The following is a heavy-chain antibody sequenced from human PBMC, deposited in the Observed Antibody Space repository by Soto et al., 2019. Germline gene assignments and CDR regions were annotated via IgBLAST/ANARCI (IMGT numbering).Heavy chain of an antibody. Sequence: SETLSLTCTVSGGSISSRSYYWGWIRQPPGKGLEWIGSIYYSGSTYYNPSLKSRVTISVDTSKNQFSLKLSSVTAADTAVYYCARHQVGGYCSGGSCRNWFDPWGQG. CDR1: GGSISSRSYY. J-gene: IGHJ5*02. CDR3: ARHQVGGYCSGGSCRNWFDP. CDR2: IYYSGST. V-gene: IGHV4-39*01. D-gene: IGHD2-15*01.